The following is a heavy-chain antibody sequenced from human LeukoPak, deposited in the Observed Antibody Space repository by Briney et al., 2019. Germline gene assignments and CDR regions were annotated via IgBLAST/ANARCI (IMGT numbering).Heavy chain of an antibody. V-gene: IGHV3-74*01. CDR2: LKTDGSNT. CDR3: ARAQGDRYLLSHYYYYMDV. CDR1: GFTFSTYW. J-gene: IGHJ6*03. D-gene: IGHD2/OR15-2a*01. Sequence: SGGSLRLSCAASGFTFSTYWMHWVRQAPGKGLVWVSRLKTDGSNTFYADSVKGRFTISRDNVDNSLVLQMDGLTVDDTAVYFCARAQGDRYLLSHYYYYMDVWGKGTTVTISS.